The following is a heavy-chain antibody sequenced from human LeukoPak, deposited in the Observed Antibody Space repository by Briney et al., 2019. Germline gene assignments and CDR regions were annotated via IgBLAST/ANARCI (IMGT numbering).Heavy chain of an antibody. V-gene: IGHV4-4*07. CDR1: GGSISSYY. Sequence: SETLSLTCTVSGGSISSYYWSWIRQPAGKGLEWIGRIYTSRSTNYNPSLKSRVTMSVDTSKNQFSLKLGSVTAADTAVYYCARTQQKYYYYYMDVWGKGTTVTVSS. CDR2: IYTSRST. J-gene: IGHJ6*03. CDR3: ARTQQKYYYYYMDV.